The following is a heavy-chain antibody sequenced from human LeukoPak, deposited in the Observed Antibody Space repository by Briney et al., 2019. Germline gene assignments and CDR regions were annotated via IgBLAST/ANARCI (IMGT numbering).Heavy chain of an antibody. D-gene: IGHD5-24*01. J-gene: IGHJ4*02. CDR1: GFTFDDYG. CDR3: AREVGPFHQLDY. CDR2: INWNGGST. V-gene: IGHV3-20*04. Sequence: GGSLRLSCAASGFTFDDYGMSWVRQAPGKGLEWVSGINWNGGSTGYADSVKGRFTISRDNSKNTLYLQMNSLRAEDTAVYYCAREVGPFHQLDYWGQGTLVTVSS.